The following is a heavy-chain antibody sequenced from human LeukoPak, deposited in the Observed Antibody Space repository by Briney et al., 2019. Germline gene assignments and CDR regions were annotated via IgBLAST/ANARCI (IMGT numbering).Heavy chain of an antibody. J-gene: IGHJ4*02. CDR3: ARDSTAIRSDY. V-gene: IGHV1-2*02. Sequence: ASVKVSCKASGYTFTGYYIHWVRQAPGQGLECMGWINSNTGGTKYVQKFQGRVTVTRDTSISTAYMELYSLRSDDTAVYYCARDSTAIRSDYWGQGTLVTVSP. CDR1: GYTFTGYY. D-gene: IGHD5-18*01. CDR2: INSNTGGT.